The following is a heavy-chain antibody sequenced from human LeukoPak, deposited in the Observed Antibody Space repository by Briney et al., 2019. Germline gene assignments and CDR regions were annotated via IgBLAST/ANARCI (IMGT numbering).Heavy chain of an antibody. Sequence: PGGSLRLSCAASGFTFSSYSMNWVRQAPGKGLEWVSSISSSSSYIYYADSVKGRFTISRDNAKNSLYLQMNSLRAADTAVYYCARERFGELSDWGRETLVTVSS. J-gene: IGHJ4*02. V-gene: IGHV3-21*01. CDR1: GFTFSSYS. D-gene: IGHD3-10*01. CDR2: ISSSSSYI. CDR3: ARERFGELSD.